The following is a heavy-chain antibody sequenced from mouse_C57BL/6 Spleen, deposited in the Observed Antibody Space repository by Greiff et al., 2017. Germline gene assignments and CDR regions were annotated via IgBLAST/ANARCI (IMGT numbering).Heavy chain of an antibody. CDR2: IHPSDSDT. V-gene: IGHV1-74*01. CDR3: LYGNWDYAMDY. Sequence: QVQLQQPGAELVKPGASVKVSCKASGYTFTSYWMHWVKQRPGQGLEWIGRIHPSDSDTNYNQKFKGKATLTVDKSSSTAYMQLSSLTSEDSAVYYCLYGNWDYAMDYWGQGTSVTVSA. CDR1: GYTFTSYW. D-gene: IGHD2-10*02. J-gene: IGHJ4*01.